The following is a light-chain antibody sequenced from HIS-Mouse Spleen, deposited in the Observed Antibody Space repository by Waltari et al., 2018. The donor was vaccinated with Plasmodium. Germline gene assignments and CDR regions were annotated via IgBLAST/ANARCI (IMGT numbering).Light chain of an antibody. CDR1: ALPKKY. J-gene: IGLJ3*02. CDR2: EDS. Sequence: SYELTQPPSVSVSPGQTARITCSGDALPKKYAYWYQQKSGQAPVLGIYEDSKRPAGIPGRVSGSSSGTMATWTISGAQVEDEADYYCYSTDSSGNHRVFGGGTKLTVL. V-gene: IGLV3-10*01. CDR3: YSTDSSGNHRV.